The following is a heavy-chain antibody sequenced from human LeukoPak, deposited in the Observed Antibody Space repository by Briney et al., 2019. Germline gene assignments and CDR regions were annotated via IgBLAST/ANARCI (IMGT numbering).Heavy chain of an antibody. D-gene: IGHD2-15*01. V-gene: IGHV4-39*07. CDR3: ARQPNIVVVDNWFDP. CDR1: GGSITSSGFY. J-gene: IGHJ5*02. CDR2: IYYGGSA. Sequence: PSETLSLTCTVSGGSITSSGFYWGWIRQPPGKGLEWIGNIYYGGSAYYNPSLKSRVTISVDTSKNQFSLKPSSVTAADTAVYYCARQPNIVVVDNWFDPWGQGTLVAVSS.